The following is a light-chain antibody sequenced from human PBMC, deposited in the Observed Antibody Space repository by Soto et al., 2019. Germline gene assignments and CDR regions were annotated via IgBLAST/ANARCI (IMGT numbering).Light chain of an antibody. CDR2: LGS. V-gene: IGKV2-28*01. J-gene: IGKJ3*01. CDR3: MQPLHSPFT. CDR1: QSLLHSNGYNY. Sequence: DVVMTQSPLSLPVTPGEPVSISCRSSQSLLHSNGYNYLDWYLQKPGQSPQLLIYLGSNRASGVPDRFSGSGSGTDFTLKISRVEAKDVGVYYCMQPLHSPFTFGPGTKVDIK.